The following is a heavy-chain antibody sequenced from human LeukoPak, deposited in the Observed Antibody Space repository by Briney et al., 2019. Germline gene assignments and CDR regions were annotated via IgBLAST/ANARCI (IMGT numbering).Heavy chain of an antibody. V-gene: IGHV4-59*01. CDR3: ASGSCYGSGSYYNCY. Sequence: SETLSLTCTVSGGSISSYYWSWIRQPPGKGLEWIGYIYYSGSTNYNPSLKSRVTISVDTSKNQFSLKLGSVTAADTAVYYCASGSCYGSGSYYNCYWGQGTLVTVSS. CDR2: IYYSGST. CDR1: GGSISSYY. J-gene: IGHJ4*02. D-gene: IGHD3-10*01.